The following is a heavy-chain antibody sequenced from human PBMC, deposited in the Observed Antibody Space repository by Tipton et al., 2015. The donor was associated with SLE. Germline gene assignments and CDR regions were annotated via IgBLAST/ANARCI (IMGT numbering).Heavy chain of an antibody. CDR2: IAHDGRNA. V-gene: IGHV3-30*04. D-gene: IGHD3-10*01. J-gene: IGHJ4*02. Sequence: SLRLSCAASGFTFSEFAVHWVRQAPGKGLEWVAVIAHDGRNAYYTDSDSMKGRLTISRDNSKNTLYLQMTSLRAEDTAVYYCATFPYYYGSGTLASFDYWGQGTLVTVSS. CDR3: ATFPYYYGSGTLASFDY. CDR1: GFTFSEFA.